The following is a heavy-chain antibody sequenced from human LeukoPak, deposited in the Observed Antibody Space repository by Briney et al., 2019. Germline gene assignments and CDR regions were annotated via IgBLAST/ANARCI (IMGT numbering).Heavy chain of an antibody. CDR2: ISAYNGNT. J-gene: IGHJ3*02. V-gene: IGHV1-18*01. Sequence: ASVKVSCKASGYTFTSYGISWVRQAPGQGLEWMGWISAYNGNTNYAQKLQGRVTMTTDTSTSTAYMELRSLGSEDTAVYYCARAASSSTAAAFDIWGQGTMVTVSS. D-gene: IGHD6-6*01. CDR3: ARAASSSTAAAFDI. CDR1: GYTFTSYG.